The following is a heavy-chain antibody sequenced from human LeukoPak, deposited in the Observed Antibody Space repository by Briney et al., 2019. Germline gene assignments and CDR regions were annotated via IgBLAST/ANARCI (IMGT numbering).Heavy chain of an antibody. CDR3: ARGYLLQLFDY. Sequence: PSETLSLTCAVYGGSFSGYYWSWIRQPPGKGLEWIGELNHSGSTNYNPSLKSRVTISVDTSKNQFSLKLSSVTAADTAVYYCARGYLLQLFDYWGQGTLVTVSS. CDR1: GGSFSGYY. CDR2: LNHSGST. J-gene: IGHJ4*02. D-gene: IGHD6-13*01. V-gene: IGHV4-34*01.